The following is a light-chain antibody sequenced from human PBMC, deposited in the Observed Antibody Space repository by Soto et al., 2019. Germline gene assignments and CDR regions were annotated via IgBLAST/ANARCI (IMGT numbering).Light chain of an antibody. CDR2: GAS. CDR1: QGISNW. J-gene: IGKJ4*01. Sequence: DIQMTQSPSSVSASVGDRVTITCRASQGISNWLAWYQQQPGKAPKLLIYGASSLQSGVPSRFIGGGSGTHFTLIISSLQPEDFATYYWQQTNTFLPLTFGGGTKVEI. V-gene: IGKV1-12*01. CDR3: QQTNTFLPLT.